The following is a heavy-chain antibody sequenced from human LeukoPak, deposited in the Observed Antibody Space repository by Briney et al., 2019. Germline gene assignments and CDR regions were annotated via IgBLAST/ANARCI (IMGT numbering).Heavy chain of an antibody. D-gene: IGHD6-19*01. CDR1: GFTFSSYW. CDR2: IKQDGSEK. CDR3: ARGTGIAVADFDY. V-gene: IGHV3-7*01. Sequence: SGGSLRLSCAASGFTFSSYWMSWVRQAPGKGLEWVANIKQDGSEKYYVDSVKGRFTISRDNAKNSLYLQMNSLRAEDTAVYYYARGTGIAVADFDYWGQGTLVTVSS. J-gene: IGHJ4*02.